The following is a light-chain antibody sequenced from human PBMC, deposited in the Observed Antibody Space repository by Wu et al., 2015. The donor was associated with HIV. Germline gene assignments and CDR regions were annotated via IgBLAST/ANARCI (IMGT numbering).Light chain of an antibody. CDR1: QDIGSN. CDR2: DAS. CDR3: QQYNDWPPGS. Sequence: EIVMTQSPATLSVSPGERATLSCRASQDIGSNLAWYQQKLGQAPRLLIYDASTTATGIPARFSGRGSGADFTLTISSLQSEDLAVYYCQQYNDWPPGSFGQGTYLEI. J-gene: IGKJ2*03. V-gene: IGKV3-15*01.